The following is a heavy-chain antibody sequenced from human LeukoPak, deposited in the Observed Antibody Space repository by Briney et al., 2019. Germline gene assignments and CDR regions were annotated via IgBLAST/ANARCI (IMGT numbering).Heavy chain of an antibody. J-gene: IGHJ4*02. V-gene: IGHV4-61*02. CDR2: IYTSGST. D-gene: IGHD5-24*01. CDR3: ARFGFTGYKGYYFDY. CDR1: GGSISSGSYY. Sequence: SETLSLTCTVSGGSISSGSYYWSWIRQPAGKGLEWIGRIYTSGSTNYNPSLKSRVTISVDTSKNQFSLKLSSVTAADTAVYYCARFGFTGYKGYYFDYWGQGTLVTVSS.